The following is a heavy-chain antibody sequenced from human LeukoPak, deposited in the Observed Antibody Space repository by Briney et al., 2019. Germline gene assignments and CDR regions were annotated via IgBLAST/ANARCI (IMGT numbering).Heavy chain of an antibody. J-gene: IGHJ4*02. CDR3: ARDGGLGPLSNFDY. Sequence: GGSLRLSCAASGFTFSSYWMSWVRQAPGKGLEWVANIKQDGSEKYYVDSVKGRFTISRDNAKNSLYLQMNSLRAEDTAVYYCARDGGLGPLSNFDYWGQGTLVTVSS. D-gene: IGHD3/OR15-3a*01. CDR2: IKQDGSEK. V-gene: IGHV3-7*01. CDR1: GFTFSSYW.